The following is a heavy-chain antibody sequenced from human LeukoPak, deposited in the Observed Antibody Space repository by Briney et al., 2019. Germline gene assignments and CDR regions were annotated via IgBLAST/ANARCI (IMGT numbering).Heavy chain of an antibody. D-gene: IGHD4-17*01. Sequence: GGSLRLSCAASGFTFSTYSMNWVRQAPGKGLGWVSSISSSDTYIYYADSVKGRFTISRDNAKNSLYLQMNSLRAEDTAVYYCARDRYGDYAFDYWGQGTLVTVSS. CDR3: ARDRYGDYAFDY. CDR1: GFTFSTYS. J-gene: IGHJ4*02. V-gene: IGHV3-21*01. CDR2: ISSSDTYI.